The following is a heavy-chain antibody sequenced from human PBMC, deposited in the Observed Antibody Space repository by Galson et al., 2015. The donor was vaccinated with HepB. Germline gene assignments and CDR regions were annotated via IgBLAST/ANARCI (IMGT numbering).Heavy chain of an antibody. CDR3: ARDKGRGGGGYVDY. CDR1: GFTFSSYS. D-gene: IGHD3-16*01. CDR2: ISSSSSTI. J-gene: IGHJ4*02. V-gene: IGHV3-48*04. Sequence: SLRLSCAASGFTFSSYSMNWVRQAPGKGLEWVSYISSSSSTIYYADSVKGRFTISRDNAKNSLYLQMNSLRAEDTAVYYCARDKGRGGGGYVDYWGQGTLVTVSS.